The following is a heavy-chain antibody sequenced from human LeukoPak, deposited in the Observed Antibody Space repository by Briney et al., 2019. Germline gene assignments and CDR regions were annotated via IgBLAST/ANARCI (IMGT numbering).Heavy chain of an antibody. Sequence: PSETLSLTCTVSGGSISGYYWSWIRQPAGKGLEWTGRIYTSGNTNYNPSLRSRVTMSLDTSKSQFSLKLSSVTAADTAVYYCARDGAGTSGWFDPWGPGNLVTV. CDR2: IYTSGNT. CDR1: GGSISGYY. V-gene: IGHV4-4*07. CDR3: ARDGAGTSGWFDP. D-gene: IGHD6-13*01. J-gene: IGHJ5*02.